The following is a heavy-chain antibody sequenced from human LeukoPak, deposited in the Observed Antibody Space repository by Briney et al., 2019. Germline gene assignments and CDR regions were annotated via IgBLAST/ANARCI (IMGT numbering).Heavy chain of an antibody. CDR3: TTDLSSTYYDCVWGSYRPPDYFDY. Sequence: GGSLRLSCAASGFTFSNAWMSWVRQAPGKGLEWVGRIKSKTDGGTTDYAAPVKGRFTISRDDSKNTLYLQMNSLKTEDTAVYYCTTDLSSTYYDCVWGSYRPPDYFDYWGQGTLVTVSS. CDR1: GFTFSNAW. V-gene: IGHV3-15*01. J-gene: IGHJ4*02. D-gene: IGHD3-16*02. CDR2: IKSKTDGGTT.